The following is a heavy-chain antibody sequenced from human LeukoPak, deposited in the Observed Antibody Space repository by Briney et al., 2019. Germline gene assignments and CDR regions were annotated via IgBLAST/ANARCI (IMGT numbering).Heavy chain of an antibody. Sequence: GGSLRLSCAASGFTFSNYAMTWVRQAPGKGLECVSVISGSGDATNYADSVKGRFTISRDNSKSTLYVRMNSLRAEDTAVYYCAKSTSFYLDSWGQGTLVTVSS. J-gene: IGHJ4*02. V-gene: IGHV3-23*01. CDR2: ISGSGDAT. CDR3: AKSTSFYLDS. CDR1: GFTFSNYA.